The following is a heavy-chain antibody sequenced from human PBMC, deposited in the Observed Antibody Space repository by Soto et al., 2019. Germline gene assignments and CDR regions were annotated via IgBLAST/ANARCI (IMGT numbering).Heavy chain of an antibody. CDR2: IHSSGST. J-gene: IGHJ6*03. V-gene: IGHV4-39*01. D-gene: IGHD2-2*01. Sequence: QLEMEESGPELVKRSETLSLSCTVSGVSISKSSYYWGWIRQPPGRGLEWIGSIHSSGSTSYNPSLENRVTMSVDTSKNQFSLRLNSVTAADTAVYYCARLVIVPAAMSDYYMDVWGKGATVTVSS. CDR1: GVSISKSSYY. CDR3: ARLVIVPAAMSDYYMDV.